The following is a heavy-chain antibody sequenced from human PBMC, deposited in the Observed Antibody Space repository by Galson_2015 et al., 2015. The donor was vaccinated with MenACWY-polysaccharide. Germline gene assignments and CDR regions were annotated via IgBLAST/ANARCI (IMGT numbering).Heavy chain of an antibody. CDR2: IWNDGNNK. D-gene: IGHD1-1*01. Sequence: SLRLSCAASGFTFSNYGMHWVRQAPGKGLEWVALIWNDGNNKNYVDSVKGRFTISRDNSKNTLYLRMNSLRAEDTAVYYCARGVQLERKGRGDWFDPWGQGTLVTVSS. CDR1: GFTFSNYG. CDR3: ARGVQLERKGRGDWFDP. J-gene: IGHJ5*02. V-gene: IGHV3-33*01.